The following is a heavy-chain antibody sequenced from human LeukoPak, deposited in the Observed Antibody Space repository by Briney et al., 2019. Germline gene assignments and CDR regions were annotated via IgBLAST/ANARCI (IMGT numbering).Heavy chain of an antibody. Sequence: PGGSLRLSCAASGFTFSSYSMNWVRQAPGKGLEWVSSISSSSSYIYYADSVKGRFTISRDNAKNSLYLQMNSLRAEDTAVYYCARSMDSSGYFYYYYYYMDVWGKGTTVIISS. CDR1: GFTFSSYS. CDR2: ISSSSSYI. CDR3: ARSMDSSGYFYYYYYYMDV. D-gene: IGHD3-22*01. V-gene: IGHV3-21*01. J-gene: IGHJ6*03.